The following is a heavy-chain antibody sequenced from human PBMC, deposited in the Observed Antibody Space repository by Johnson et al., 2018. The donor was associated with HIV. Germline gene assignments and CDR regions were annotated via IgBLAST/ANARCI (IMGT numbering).Heavy chain of an antibody. V-gene: IGHV3-23*04. CDR3: ARVGQKLVPVPRGAFDI. CDR2: IYSGGST. D-gene: IGHD6-6*01. Sequence: EVQLVESGGGVVRPGGSLRLSCSASGFTFDDYGINWVRQAPGRGLEWISVIYSGGSTYYADSVKGRFTISRDNSKNTLYLQMNSLRAEDTAVYYCARVGQKLVPVPRGAFDIWGQGTMVTVSS. J-gene: IGHJ3*02. CDR1: GFTFDDYG.